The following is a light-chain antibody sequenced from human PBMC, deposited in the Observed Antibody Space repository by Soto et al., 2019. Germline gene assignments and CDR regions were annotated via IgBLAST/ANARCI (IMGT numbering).Light chain of an antibody. CDR1: SSDIGGYNY. J-gene: IGLJ2*01. CDR3: QSYTSSDTLV. V-gene: IGLV2-14*01. Sequence: QSVLTQPASVSGSPGQSITLSCTGTSSDIGGYNYVSWYQQHPGKAPRLMIYDVTNRPSGVSNRFSGSKSGNTASLTISGLHIEDEADYYCQSYTSSDTLVFGGGTKLTV. CDR2: DVT.